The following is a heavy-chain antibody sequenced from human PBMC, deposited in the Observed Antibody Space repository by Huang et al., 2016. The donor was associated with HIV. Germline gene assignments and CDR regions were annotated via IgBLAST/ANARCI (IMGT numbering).Heavy chain of an antibody. CDR1: GGTFSTNA. CDR2: ILPMFGTT. D-gene: IGHD2-21*02. CDR3: ARQPYCGGDCAHYYYFYMDV. Sequence: QVQLVQSGAEVKRPGASVKVSCRASGGTFSTNAVSWVRQAPGQGLEWMGGILPMFGTTNYAQRCQGKVTITADESSSTVYMELSSLRSDDTAVYYCARQPYCGGDCAHYYYFYMDVWGKGTTVTVSS. J-gene: IGHJ6*03. V-gene: IGHV1-69*13.